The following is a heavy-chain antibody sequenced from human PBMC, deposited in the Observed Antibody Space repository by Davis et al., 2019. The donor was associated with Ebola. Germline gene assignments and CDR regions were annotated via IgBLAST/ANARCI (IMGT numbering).Heavy chain of an antibody. V-gene: IGHV4-4*08. CDR2: IYHSGST. D-gene: IGHD4-17*01. J-gene: IGHJ4*02. Sequence: GSLRLSCTVSGDSMSPYYWRWIRQSPGKGLEWIGHIYHSGSTNYNPSLKSRVTISVDTSKNQFSLKLSSVTAADTAVYYCARYLRVTTAYFDYWGQGTLVTVSS. CDR3: ARYLRVTTAYFDY. CDR1: GDSMSPYY.